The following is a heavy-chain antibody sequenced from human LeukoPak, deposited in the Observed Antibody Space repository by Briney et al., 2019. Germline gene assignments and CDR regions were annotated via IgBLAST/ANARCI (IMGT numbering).Heavy chain of an antibody. D-gene: IGHD1-14*01. Sequence: SVKVSCKASGGTFSSYAISWVRQAPGQGLKWMGGIIPIFGTANYAQKFQGRVTITADESTSTAYMELSSLRSEDTAVYYCARLRRPRNYYYYYGMDVWGQGTTVTVSS. CDR3: ARLRRPRNYYYYYGMDV. CDR1: GGTFSSYA. CDR2: IIPIFGTA. J-gene: IGHJ6*02. V-gene: IGHV1-69*13.